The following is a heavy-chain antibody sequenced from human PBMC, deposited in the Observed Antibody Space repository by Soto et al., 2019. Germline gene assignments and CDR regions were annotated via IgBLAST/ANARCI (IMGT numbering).Heavy chain of an antibody. CDR3: ARTYYYDSSGYGENWFDP. CDR2: ISAYNGNT. CDR1: GYTFTSYG. J-gene: IGHJ5*02. Sequence: ASVKVSCKASGYTFTSYGISWVRQAPGQGLEWMGWISAYNGNTNYAQKLQGRVTMTTDTSTSTAYMELRSLRSDDTAVYYCARTYYYDSSGYGENWFDPWGQGTLVTVS. V-gene: IGHV1-18*01. D-gene: IGHD3-22*01.